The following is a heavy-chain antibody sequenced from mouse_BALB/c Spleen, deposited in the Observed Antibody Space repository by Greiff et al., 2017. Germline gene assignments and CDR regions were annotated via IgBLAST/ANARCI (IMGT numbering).Heavy chain of an antibody. D-gene: IGHD2-10*02. Sequence: VQLKESGAELVKPGASVKLSCTASGFNIKDTYMHWVKQRPEQGLEWIGRIDPANGNTKYDPKFQGKATITADTSSNTAYLQLSSLTSEDTAVYYCARKYGNYAWFAYGGQGTLVTVSA. J-gene: IGHJ3*01. V-gene: IGHV14-3*02. CDR1: GFNIKDTY. CDR3: ARKYGNYAWFAY. CDR2: IDPANGNT.